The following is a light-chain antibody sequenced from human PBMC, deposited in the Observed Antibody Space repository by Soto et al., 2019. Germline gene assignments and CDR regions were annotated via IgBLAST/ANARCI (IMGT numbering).Light chain of an antibody. CDR2: SAS. Sequence: EIVMTQSPATLSVSPGERATLSCRASQSVNSGLAWYQQKPGQAPRLLIYSASTRATGIPARFSGSGSGTEFTLTISSLQSEDFAVYYCQQYNNWPRTFGQGTKVEIK. V-gene: IGKV3D-15*01. CDR1: QSVNSG. CDR3: QQYNNWPRT. J-gene: IGKJ1*01.